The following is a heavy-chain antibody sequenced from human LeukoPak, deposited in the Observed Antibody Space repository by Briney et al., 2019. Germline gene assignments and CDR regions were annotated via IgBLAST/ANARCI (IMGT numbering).Heavy chain of an antibody. CDR2: ITHSGNS. D-gene: IGHD3/OR15-3a*01. Sequence: SETLSLTCSVYGGSFSGYYWRWIRQPPGKGLEWIGEITHSGNSNYNPSLKSRVTISVDTSKNQCALKLNSVTAADTGVYYCAMGLTHWGQGTLVTVSS. CDR3: AMGLTH. V-gene: IGHV4-34*01. J-gene: IGHJ4*02. CDR1: GGSFSGYY.